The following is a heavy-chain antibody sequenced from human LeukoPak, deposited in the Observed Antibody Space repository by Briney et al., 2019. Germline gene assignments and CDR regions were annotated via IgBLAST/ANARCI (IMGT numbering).Heavy chain of an antibody. Sequence: GRSLRLSCAASGFTFSSYAMHWVRQAPGKGLEWVAVITYDGSNKYYADSVKGRFTISRDNSKNTLYLQMNSLRAEDTAVYYCATAGGVYYFDYWGQGTLVTVSS. V-gene: IGHV3-30-3*01. CDR3: ATAGGVYYFDY. CDR1: GFTFSSYA. CDR2: ITYDGSNK. D-gene: IGHD6-13*01. J-gene: IGHJ4*02.